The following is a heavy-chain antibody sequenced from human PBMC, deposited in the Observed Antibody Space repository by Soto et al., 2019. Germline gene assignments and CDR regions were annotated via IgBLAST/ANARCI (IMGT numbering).Heavy chain of an antibody. CDR3: ARAAQDILWWPTNWFDP. CDR1: GGTFSSYA. J-gene: IGHJ5*02. D-gene: IGHD2-21*01. CDR2: IIPIFGTA. V-gene: IGHV1-69*12. Sequence: QVQLVQSGAEVKKPVSSVKVSCKASGGTFSSYAISWVRQAPGQGLEWMGGIIPIFGTANYAQKFQGRVTITGXXSXSXXYMELSSLRSEDTAVYYCARAAQDILWWPTNWFDPWGQGTLVTVSS.